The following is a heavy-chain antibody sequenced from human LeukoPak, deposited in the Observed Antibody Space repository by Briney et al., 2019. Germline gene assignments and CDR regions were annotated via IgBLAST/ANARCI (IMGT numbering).Heavy chain of an antibody. J-gene: IGHJ3*02. V-gene: IGHV3-21*01. D-gene: IGHD6-19*01. CDR3: ANGIAVAGTAFDI. Sequence: GGSLRLSCAASGFTFSSYSMTWVRQAPGKGLEWVSSITSSSSYIYYADSVKGRFTISRDNAKNSLYLQMNSLRADDTAVYYCANGIAVAGTAFDIWGQGTMVTVSS. CDR2: ITSSSSYI. CDR1: GFTFSSYS.